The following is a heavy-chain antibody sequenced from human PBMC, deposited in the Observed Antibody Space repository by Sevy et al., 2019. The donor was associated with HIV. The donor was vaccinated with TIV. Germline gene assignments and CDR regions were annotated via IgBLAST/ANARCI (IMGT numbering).Heavy chain of an antibody. J-gene: IGHJ6*02. CDR3: ARDLEVYGGWAQTSQGMDV. CDR2: ISYDGSNK. Sequence: GGSLKLSCAASGFTFSNYAMHWVRQAPSKGLEWVAVISYDGSNKYYADSVRGRFTISRDSSKNTLYLQMNSLRPEDTAVYYCARDLEVYGGWAQTSQGMDVWGQGTTVTVSS. CDR1: GFTFSNYA. D-gene: IGHD1-1*01. V-gene: IGHV3-30-3*01.